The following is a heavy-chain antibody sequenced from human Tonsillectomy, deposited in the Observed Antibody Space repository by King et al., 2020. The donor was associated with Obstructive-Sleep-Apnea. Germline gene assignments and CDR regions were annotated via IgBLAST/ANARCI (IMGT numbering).Heavy chain of an antibody. CDR3: ARINNYYDSSGYQGPFDY. CDR2: IYTGDSDT. Sequence: QLVQSGAEVKKPGESLKISCKGSGYSFTSYWIGWVRQMPGKGLEWMGIIYTGDSDTRYSPSFQGQVTISADKSISTAYLQWSSLKASDTAMYYCARINNYYDSSGYQGPFDYWGQGTLVTVSS. CDR1: GYSFTSYW. V-gene: IGHV5-51*01. D-gene: IGHD3-22*01. J-gene: IGHJ4*02.